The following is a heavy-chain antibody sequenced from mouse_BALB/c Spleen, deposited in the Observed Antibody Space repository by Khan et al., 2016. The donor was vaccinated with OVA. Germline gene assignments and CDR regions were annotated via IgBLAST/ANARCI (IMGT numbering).Heavy chain of an antibody. CDR3: ARGGYSGTMDY. D-gene: IGHD2-3*01. J-gene: IGHJ4*01. Sequence: QVQLVQSGPELKKPGETVKISCKASGYTFTNNGMNWAKQAPGKGLKWMGWINTYTGEPTYAADFTGRFAFSLETSASTAYLQINNLRNEDTSTYVCARGGYSGTMDYWGQGTSVTVSS. CDR1: GYTFTNNG. V-gene: IGHV9-3-1*01. CDR2: INTYTGEP.